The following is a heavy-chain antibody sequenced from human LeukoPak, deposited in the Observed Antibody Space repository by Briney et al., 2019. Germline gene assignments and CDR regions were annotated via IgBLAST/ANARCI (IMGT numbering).Heavy chain of an antibody. CDR1: GFTVSSNF. CDR2: MYSDGST. CDR3: ARSGSGWFDR. D-gene: IGHD6-19*01. J-gene: IGHJ5*02. V-gene: IGHV3-53*01. Sequence: GGSLRLSCAASGFTVSSNFMSWVRQAPEKGLEWVSVMYSDGSTYYADSVKGRFTISRDNSKNTVYLQMNSLRVEDTAIYYCARSGSGWFDRWVQGTLVTVSS.